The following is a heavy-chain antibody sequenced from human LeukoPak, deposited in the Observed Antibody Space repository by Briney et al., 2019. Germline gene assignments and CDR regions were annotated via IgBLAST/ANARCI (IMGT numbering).Heavy chain of an antibody. CDR1: GGSISGFY. D-gene: IGHD3-10*01. V-gene: IGHV4-59*12. CDR2: IYYSGST. CDR3: ARDPGGWFDP. Sequence: SETLSLTCTVPGGSISGFYWTWIRQSPGKGLEWIGYIYYSGSTDYNPSLKSRVSISLDTSKNQFSLKLSSVTAADTAVYCCARDPGGWFDPWGQGALVTGSS. J-gene: IGHJ5*02.